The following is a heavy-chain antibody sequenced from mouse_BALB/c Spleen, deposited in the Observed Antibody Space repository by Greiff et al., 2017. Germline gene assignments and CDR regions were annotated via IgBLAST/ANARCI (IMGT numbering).Heavy chain of an antibody. CDR1: GFTFTDYY. CDR2: IRNKANGYTT. V-gene: IGHV7-3*02. J-gene: IGHJ4*01. CDR3: ARDGNYGSMDY. D-gene: IGHD2-1*01. Sequence: EVKLVESGGGLVQPGGSLRLSCATSGFTFTDYYMSWVRQPPGKALEWLGFIRNKANGYTTEYSASVKGRFTISRDNSQSILYLQMITLRAEDSATYYCARDGNYGSMDYWGQGTSVTVSS.